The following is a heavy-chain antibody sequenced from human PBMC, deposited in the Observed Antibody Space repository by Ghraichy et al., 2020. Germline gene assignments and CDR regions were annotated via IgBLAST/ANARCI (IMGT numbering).Heavy chain of an antibody. CDR3: ARDLVVRGVIDYYYGMDV. V-gene: IGHV4-31*03. CDR1: GGSISSGGYY. D-gene: IGHD3-10*01. Sequence: SETLSLTCTVSGGSISSGGYYWSWIRQHPGKGLEWIGYIYYSGSTYYNPSLKSRVTISVDTSKNQFSLKLSSVTAADMAVYYCARDLVVRGVIDYYYGMDVWGQGTTVTVSS. CDR2: IYYSGST. J-gene: IGHJ6*01.